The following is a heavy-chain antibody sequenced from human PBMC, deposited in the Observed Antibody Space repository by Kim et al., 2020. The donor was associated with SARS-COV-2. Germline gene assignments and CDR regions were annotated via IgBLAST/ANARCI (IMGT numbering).Heavy chain of an antibody. J-gene: IGHJ6*02. CDR2: ISYDGSNK. V-gene: IGHV3-30-3*01. Sequence: GGSLRLSCVASGLTFSSTALHWVRQAPGKGLEWVAVISYDGSNKYYADSVKGRFTVSRDISTDTLYLHMNSLRPEDTATYYCARDEAQNYYYFHGMDGWGQGTTVTLAS. CDR1: GLTFSSTA. CDR3: ARDEAQNYYYFHGMDG.